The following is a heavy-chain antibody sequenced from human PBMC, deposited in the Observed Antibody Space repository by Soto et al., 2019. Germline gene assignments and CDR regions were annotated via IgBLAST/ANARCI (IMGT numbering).Heavy chain of an antibody. CDR2: ISGSGGAT. CDR1: GFSFSSNA. CDR3: ARDTRLAVAGKYYYAIDV. V-gene: IGHV3-23*01. D-gene: IGHD6-19*01. J-gene: IGHJ6*02. Sequence: GALRLSCESSGFSFSSNAMSWVRQAPGKRLEWVSGISGSGGATYYADSVKGRFTISRDNAKNSLYLQMNSLRAEDTAVYYCARDTRLAVAGKYYYAIDVWGQGTTVTRSS.